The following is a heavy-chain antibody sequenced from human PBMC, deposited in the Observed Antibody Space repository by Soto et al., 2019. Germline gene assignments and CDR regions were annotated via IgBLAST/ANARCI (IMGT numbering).Heavy chain of an antibody. CDR3: ARDRQWLVPSGAFDI. D-gene: IGHD6-19*01. V-gene: IGHV1-46*01. CDR2: INPSGGST. Sequence: ASVKVSCKASGYTFTSYYMHWVRQAPGQGLEWMGIINPSGGSTSYAQKFQGRVTMTRDTSTSTVYMELSSLRSEGTAVYYCARDRQWLVPSGAFDILGRGTMVTVS. CDR1: GYTFTSYY. J-gene: IGHJ3*02.